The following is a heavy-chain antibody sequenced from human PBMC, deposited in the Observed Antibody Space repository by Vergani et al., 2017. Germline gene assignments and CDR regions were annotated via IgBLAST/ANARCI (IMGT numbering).Heavy chain of an antibody. D-gene: IGHD6-6*01. V-gene: IGHV3-30*18. Sequence: QVQLVESGGGVVQPGRSLRLSCAASGFPFSSYGMHWVRQAPGKGLAGVAVISYDGSTNYYADSVKGRFTISRDSSKNTLYLQMNSLRAEDTAVYYCAKDLQSSASGDYGMDVWGQGTTVTVSS. CDR2: ISYDGSTN. CDR1: GFPFSSYG. J-gene: IGHJ6*02. CDR3: AKDLQSSASGDYGMDV.